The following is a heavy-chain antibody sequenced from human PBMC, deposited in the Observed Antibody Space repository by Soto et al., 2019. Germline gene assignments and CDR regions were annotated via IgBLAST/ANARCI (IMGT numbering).Heavy chain of an antibody. CDR1: GGSISSGGYY. CDR3: ARVLSVSGLNDYYYYGMDV. CDR2: IYYSGST. Sequence: QVQLQESGPGLVKPSQTLSLTCTVSGGSISSGGYYWSWIRQHPGKGLEGIGYIYYSGSTYYNPSPKSRVTISVDTSKNQFSLKLSSVTAAETAVYYCARVLSVSGLNDYYYYGMDVWGQGTTVTVSS. D-gene: IGHD1-26*01. V-gene: IGHV4-31*03. J-gene: IGHJ6*02.